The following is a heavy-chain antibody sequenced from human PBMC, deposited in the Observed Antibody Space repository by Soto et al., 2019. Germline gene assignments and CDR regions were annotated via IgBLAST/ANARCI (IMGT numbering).Heavy chain of an antibody. V-gene: IGHV5-51*01. D-gene: IGHD5-18*01. J-gene: IGHJ4*02. CDR3: ARRLGYSYGHQDLFDY. CDR2: IYPGDFDT. Sequence: PGESLNISCMGSGYSFNTYWIGWVRQMPGKGLEWLGIIYPGDFDTRYSPSFQGHVTMSVDKSINTAYLQWSSLETSDTAMYYSARRLGYSYGHQDLFDYWGQGTPVTVSS. CDR1: GYSFNTYW.